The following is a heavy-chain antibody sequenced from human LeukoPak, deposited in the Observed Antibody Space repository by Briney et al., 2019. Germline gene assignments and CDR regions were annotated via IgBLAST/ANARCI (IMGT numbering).Heavy chain of an antibody. D-gene: IGHD3-22*01. CDR3: ARDRVAVYYYDSSGSSFDY. CDR1: GFTFSSYG. Sequence: PGGSLRLSCAASGFTFSSYGMHWVRQAPGKGLEWVAVIWYDGSNKYYADSVKGRFTISRDNSKNTLYLQMNSLRAEDTAVYYCARDRVAVYYYDSSGSSFDYWSQGTLVTVSS. J-gene: IGHJ4*02. CDR2: IWYDGSNK. V-gene: IGHV3-33*01.